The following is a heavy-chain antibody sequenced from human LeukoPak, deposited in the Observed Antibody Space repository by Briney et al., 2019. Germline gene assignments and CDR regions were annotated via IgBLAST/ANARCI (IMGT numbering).Heavy chain of an antibody. Sequence: SVKVSCKASGGTFSSYAISWVRQAPGQGLEWMGRIIPILGIANYAQKFQGRVTITADKSTSTAYMELSSLRSEDTAVYHCARDTRYSGYDCGGDCYSGTLDYWGQGTLVTVSS. D-gene: IGHD2-21*02. CDR2: IIPILGIA. J-gene: IGHJ4*02. CDR1: GGTFSSYA. V-gene: IGHV1-69*04. CDR3: ARDTRYSGYDCGGDCYSGTLDY.